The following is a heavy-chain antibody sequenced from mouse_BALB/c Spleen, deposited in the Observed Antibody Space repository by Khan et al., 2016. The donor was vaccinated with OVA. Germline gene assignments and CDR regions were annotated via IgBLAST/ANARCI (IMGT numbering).Heavy chain of an antibody. CDR1: GFSLTDYG. CDR2: IWGGGTT. D-gene: IGHD1-1*02. J-gene: IGHJ4*01. Sequence: QVQLKQSGPGLVAPSQSLSITCTVSGFSLTDYGVGWIRQPPGKGLEWLGVIWGGGTTHYNSALKSRLSISKDISKSQVFLKMNSLQTDDTAMYYCAKLLWSHYYAMDYWGQGTSVTVSS. CDR3: AKLLWSHYYAMDY. V-gene: IGHV2-6-5*01.